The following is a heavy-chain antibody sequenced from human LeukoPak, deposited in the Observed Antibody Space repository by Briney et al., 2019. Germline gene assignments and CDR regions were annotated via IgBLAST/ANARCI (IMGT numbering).Heavy chain of an antibody. CDR1: GFTFSSYG. Sequence: GGSLRLSCAASGFTFSSYGMHWVRQAPGKGLEWVAFIRYDGSNKYYADSVKGRFTISRDNSKNTLYLQMNSLRAEDTAVYYCARDQRAYFDNSDGRAHWGQGTLVTVSS. CDR2: IRYDGSNK. CDR3: ARDQRAYFDNSDGRAH. J-gene: IGHJ4*02. D-gene: IGHD3-22*01. V-gene: IGHV3-30*02.